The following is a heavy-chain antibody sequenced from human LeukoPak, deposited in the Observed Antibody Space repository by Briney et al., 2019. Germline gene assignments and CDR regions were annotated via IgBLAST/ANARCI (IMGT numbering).Heavy chain of an antibody. Sequence: GESLKISCKGSGYTLTYYWIGWVRQMPGKGLEWMGIIYLGDSDTRYSPSFQGQVTISADKSISTAYLQWSSLKASDTAIYFCAKLASGAWQEASFEHWGQGTVVTVSS. D-gene: IGHD4-17*01. J-gene: IGHJ4*02. CDR1: GYTLTYYW. CDR2: IYLGDSDT. V-gene: IGHV5-51*01. CDR3: AKLASGAWQEASFEH.